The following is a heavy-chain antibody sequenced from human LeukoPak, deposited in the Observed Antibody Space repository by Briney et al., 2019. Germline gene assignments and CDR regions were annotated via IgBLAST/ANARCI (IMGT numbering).Heavy chain of an antibody. CDR1: GGSVNSGSYY. V-gene: IGHV4-61*01. J-gene: IGHJ4*01. CDR3: ARGARGYSYG. CDR2: IYNSGTT. D-gene: IGHD5-18*01. Sequence: SETLSLTCNVFGGSVNSGSYYWSWIRQPPGKGLEWIGYIYNSGTTNYNPSLKSRVTISVDSSKNQFSLKLTSVTAADTAVYYCARGARGYSYGWGQGTLVTVSS.